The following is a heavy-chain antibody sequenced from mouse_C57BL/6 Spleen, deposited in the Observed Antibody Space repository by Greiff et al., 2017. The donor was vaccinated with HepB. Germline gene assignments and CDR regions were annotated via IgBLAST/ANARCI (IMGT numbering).Heavy chain of an antibody. J-gene: IGHJ2*01. CDR3: ARGRQLRLLDY. CDR1: GYTFTSYW. D-gene: IGHD3-2*02. Sequence: QVQLQQPGAELVKPGASVKLSCKASGYTFTSYWMQWVKQRPGQGLEWIGEIDPSDSYTNYNQKFKGKATLTVDTSSSTAYMQLSSLTSEDSAVYYCARGRQLRLLDYWGQGTTLTVSS. V-gene: IGHV1-50*01. CDR2: IDPSDSYT.